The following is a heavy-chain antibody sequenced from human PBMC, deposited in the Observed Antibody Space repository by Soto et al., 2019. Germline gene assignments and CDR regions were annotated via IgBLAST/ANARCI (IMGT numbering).Heavy chain of an antibody. D-gene: IGHD4-17*01. CDR2: ISSSSSTI. Sequence: GGSLRLSCAASGCSFSSYSMNWVRQAPGKGLEWVSYISSSSSTIYYADSVKGRFTISRDNAKNSLYLQMNSLRDEDTAVYYCARVSTVVTRYWYFDLWGRGTLVTVS. V-gene: IGHV3-48*02. CDR1: GCSFSSYS. J-gene: IGHJ2*01. CDR3: ARVSTVVTRYWYFDL.